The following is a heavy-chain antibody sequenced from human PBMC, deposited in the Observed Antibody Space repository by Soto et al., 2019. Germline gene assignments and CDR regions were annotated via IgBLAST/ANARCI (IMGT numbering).Heavy chain of an antibody. CDR1: GGSFSGYY. CDR3: ARGRQLVDYYYYYMDV. J-gene: IGHJ6*03. CDR2: INHSGST. V-gene: IGHV4-34*01. D-gene: IGHD6-6*01. Sequence: SETLSLTCAVYGGSFSGYYWSWIRQPPGKGLEWIGEINHSGSTNYNPSLKSRVTISVDTSKNQFSLKLSSVTAADTAVYYCARGRQLVDYYYYYMDVWGKGTTVTVSS.